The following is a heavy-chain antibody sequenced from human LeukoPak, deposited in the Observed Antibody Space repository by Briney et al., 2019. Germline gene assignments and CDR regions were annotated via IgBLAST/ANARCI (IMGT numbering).Heavy chain of an antibody. D-gene: IGHD6-13*01. V-gene: IGHV3-30*02. CDR2: IRYDGSNK. CDR3: AKDTLGYSSSWTLDY. CDR1: GFTFSSYA. Sequence: GGSLRLSCAASGFTFSSYAMHWVRQAPGKGLEWVAFIRYDGSNKYYADSVKGRFTISRDNSKNTLYLQMNSLRAEDTAVYYGAKDTLGYSSSWTLDYWGQGTLVTVSA. J-gene: IGHJ4*02.